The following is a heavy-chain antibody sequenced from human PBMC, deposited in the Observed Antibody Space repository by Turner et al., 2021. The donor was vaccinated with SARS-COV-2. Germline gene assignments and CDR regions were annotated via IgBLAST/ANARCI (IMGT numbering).Heavy chain of an antibody. CDR1: GVPFSSYA. Sequence: QVQLVQSGAEVKKPGSSVKVSCKASGVPFSSYALSWVRQSAGQGLEGRGGVIPIFGTTNYAQKFEARVTITADESTSTAYMELSSLRTEDTAVDYCARVGSSVVPYYYSDVDVWGQGTTVTVSS. CDR2: VIPIFGTT. V-gene: IGHV1-69*01. D-gene: IGHD3-22*01. J-gene: IGHJ6*02. CDR3: ARVGSSVVPYYYSDVDV.